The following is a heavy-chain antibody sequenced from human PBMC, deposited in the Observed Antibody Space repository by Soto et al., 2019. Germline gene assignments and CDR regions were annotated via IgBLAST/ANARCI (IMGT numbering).Heavy chain of an antibody. D-gene: IGHD1-1*01. CDR1: GYTFTSYY. V-gene: IGHV1-46*01. J-gene: IGHJ5*02. CDR3: GRMASSGTLNWFDP. CDR2: INPSGGST. Sequence: ASVKVSCKASGYTFTSYYMHWVRQAPGQGLEWMGIINPSGGSTSYAQKFEGSVTMTRDTSTSTVYMELSSLASDDTAVYYCGRMASSGTLNWFDPWGQGTLVTVSS.